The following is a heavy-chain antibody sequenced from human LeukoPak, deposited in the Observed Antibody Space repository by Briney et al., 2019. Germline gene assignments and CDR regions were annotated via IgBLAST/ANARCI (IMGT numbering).Heavy chain of an antibody. J-gene: IGHJ4*02. CDR2: IYPGDSDT. V-gene: IGHV5-51*01. D-gene: IGHD2/OR15-2a*01. Sequence: GESLKISCKGSGYKFTNYWIGWVRQMPGKGLEWMGIIYPGDSDTRYSPSFQDQVTLSVDKSINTAYLQWSSLKASDTATCYCASDISEASITWGQGTLVTVSS. CDR3: ASDISEASIT. CDR1: GYKFTNYW.